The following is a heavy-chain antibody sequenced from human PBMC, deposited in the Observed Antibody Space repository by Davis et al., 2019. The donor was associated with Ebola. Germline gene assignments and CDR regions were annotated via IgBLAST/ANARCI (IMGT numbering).Heavy chain of an antibody. CDR1: GYTFTSYF. D-gene: IGHD4/OR15-4a*01. CDR3: ARPFMVIIPTGRKIYSGMDV. V-gene: IGHV1-18*04. J-gene: IGHJ6*02. Sequence: ASVKVSCKATGYTFTSYFIHWVRQAPGQGLEWMGWISPYKGYTNHAQKLQGRVTMTTDTSTGSAFMELRSLRSDDTAVYYCARPFMVIIPTGRKIYSGMDVWGQGTTVTVSS. CDR2: ISPYKGYT.